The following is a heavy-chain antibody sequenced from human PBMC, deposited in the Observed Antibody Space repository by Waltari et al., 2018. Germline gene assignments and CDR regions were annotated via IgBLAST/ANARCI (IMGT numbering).Heavy chain of an antibody. J-gene: IGHJ4*02. Sequence: QVQLVESGGGVVQPGGSLRLACAASGLTFSSYGMHWVRQAPGKGLEWVAFIRYDGSNKYYADSVKGRFTISRDNSKNTLYLQMNSLRAEDTAVYYCAKEAAAGTFDYWGQGTLVTVSS. CDR3: AKEAAAGTFDY. CDR1: GLTFSSYG. D-gene: IGHD6-13*01. CDR2: IRYDGSNK. V-gene: IGHV3-30*02.